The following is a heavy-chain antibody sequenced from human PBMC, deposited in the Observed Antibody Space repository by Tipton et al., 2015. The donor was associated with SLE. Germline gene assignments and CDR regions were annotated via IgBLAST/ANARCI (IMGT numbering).Heavy chain of an antibody. CDR2: FFYTGSS. D-gene: IGHD3-3*01. CDR1: GGSIRSFRYY. Sequence: TLSLTCTVSGGSIRSFRYYWGWIRQPPGKGLEWIGSFFYTGSSFYNPSLPSLESRVTISLDTSKKQFSLKLRSVTAADTAVYYCARNSNFDSLLFQRWGQGTLVTVSS. V-gene: IGHV4-39*07. J-gene: IGHJ1*01. CDR3: ARNSNFDSLLFQR.